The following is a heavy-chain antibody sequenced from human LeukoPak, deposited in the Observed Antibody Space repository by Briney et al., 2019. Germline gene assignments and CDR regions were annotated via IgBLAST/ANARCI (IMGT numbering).Heavy chain of an antibody. Sequence: ASVKVSCKASGYTFTSYAVHWVRQAPGQRLEWMGWINAGNGNTKYSQEFQGRVTITRDTSASTAYMELSSLRSEDMAVYYCARDRGGSYFVKYYFDYWGQGTLVTVSS. CDR3: ARDRGGSYFVKYYFDY. CDR2: INAGNGNT. CDR1: GYTFTSYA. V-gene: IGHV1-3*03. J-gene: IGHJ4*02. D-gene: IGHD1-26*01.